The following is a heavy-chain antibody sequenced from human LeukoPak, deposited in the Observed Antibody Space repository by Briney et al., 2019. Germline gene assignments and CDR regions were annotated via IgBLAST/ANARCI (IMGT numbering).Heavy chain of an antibody. CDR1: GGTFSSYA. J-gene: IGHJ4*02. V-gene: IGHV1-69*04. CDR2: IIPILGIA. D-gene: IGHD3-22*01. CDR3: ARERTRDYDSPYFDY. Sequence: GASVKVSCKASGGTFSSYAISWERQALGQGLEWMGRIIPILGIANYAQKFQGRVTITADKSTSTAYMELSSLRSEDTAVYYCARERTRDYDSPYFDYWGQGTLVTVSS.